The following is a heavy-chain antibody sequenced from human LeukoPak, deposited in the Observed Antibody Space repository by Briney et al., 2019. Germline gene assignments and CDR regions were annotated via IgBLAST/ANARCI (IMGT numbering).Heavy chain of an antibody. CDR2: ISAYNGNT. Sequence: ASVKVSCKASGYTFTGYYMHWVRQAPGQGLEWMGWISAYNGNTNYAQKLQGRVTMTTDTSTSTAYMELRSLRSDDTAVYYCAREVTMVRGVIGAHDAFDIWGQGTMVTVSS. V-gene: IGHV1-18*04. J-gene: IGHJ3*02. CDR3: AREVTMVRGVIGAHDAFDI. D-gene: IGHD3-10*01. CDR1: GYTFTGYY.